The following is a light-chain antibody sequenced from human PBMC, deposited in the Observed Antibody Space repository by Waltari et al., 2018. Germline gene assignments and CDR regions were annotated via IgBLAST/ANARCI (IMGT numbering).Light chain of an antibody. Sequence: SFELTQSPSVSVSLGQTATITCAGDRLGSKYVSWYKQKPGKSPVLVVYQDNRRPSWIPGRFSGSNSGSTATLIISGTQAMDEADYYCQAWDSTTAVVGGGTKLTVL. CDR2: QDN. CDR1: RLGSKY. CDR3: QAWDSTTAV. V-gene: IGLV3-1*01. J-gene: IGLJ2*01.